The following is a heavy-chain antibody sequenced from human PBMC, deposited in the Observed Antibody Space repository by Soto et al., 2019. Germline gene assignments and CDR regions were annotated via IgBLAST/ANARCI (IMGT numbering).Heavy chain of an antibody. CDR3: ARALILTGYYIHDAFDI. CDR1: GGSISSYY. J-gene: IGHJ3*02. V-gene: IGHV4-59*01. D-gene: IGHD3-9*01. Sequence: QVQLQESGPGRVKPSETLSLTCTVSGGSISSYYWSWIRQPPGKGLEWIGYIYYSGSTNYNPSLKRRVTISVDTSKNQFSLKLSSVTAADTAVYYCARALILTGYYIHDAFDIWGQGTMVTVSS. CDR2: IYYSGST.